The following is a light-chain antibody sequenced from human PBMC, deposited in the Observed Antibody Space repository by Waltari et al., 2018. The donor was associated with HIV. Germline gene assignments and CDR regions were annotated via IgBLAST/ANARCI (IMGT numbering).Light chain of an antibody. J-gene: IGLJ2*01. CDR1: KIGSKR. Sequence: SFVLTQPPSVSVAPGQTARITCGGNKIGSKRVHWYQQKPGQAPLLVVYDDNDRPSGIPERFSGSNSGNTATLTINRVEAGDEADYYCQVWDSSGDPYVVFGGGTKLTVL. V-gene: IGLV3-21*02. CDR2: DDN. CDR3: QVWDSSGDPYVV.